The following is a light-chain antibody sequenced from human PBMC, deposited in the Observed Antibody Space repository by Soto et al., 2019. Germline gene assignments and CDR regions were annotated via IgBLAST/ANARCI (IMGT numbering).Light chain of an antibody. V-gene: IGKV1-39*01. CDR1: QSISSY. CDR3: QQSYSIPPIT. Sequence: QSPSSLSASVGDRVTITCRVGQSISSYLNWYQQKPRKAPKLLIYAASNLQSGVPSRFSGSGSGTDFTLTISSLQPEDFATYYCQQSYSIPPITFGQGTRLEI. J-gene: IGKJ5*01. CDR2: AAS.